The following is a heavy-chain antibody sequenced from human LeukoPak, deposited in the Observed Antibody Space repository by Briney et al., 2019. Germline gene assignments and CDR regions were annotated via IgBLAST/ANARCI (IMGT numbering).Heavy chain of an antibody. V-gene: IGHV3-43D*03. CDR2: ISWDGGST. Sequence: PGGSLRLSCAASGFTFDDYAMHWVRQAPGKGLEWVSLISWDGGSTYYADSVKGRFTISRDNSKNSLYLQMNSLRAEDTALYYCAKDVTSGSYYGSYDYWGQGTLVTVSS. D-gene: IGHD1-26*01. CDR1: GFTFDDYA. J-gene: IGHJ4*02. CDR3: AKDVTSGSYYGSYDY.